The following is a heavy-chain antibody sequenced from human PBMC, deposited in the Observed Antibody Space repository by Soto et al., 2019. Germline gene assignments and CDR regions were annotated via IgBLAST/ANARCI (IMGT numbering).Heavy chain of an antibody. J-gene: IGHJ5*02. V-gene: IGHV1-69*13. D-gene: IGHD6-13*01. CDR3: ARDWETAAAGPNWFDP. CDR2: IIPIFGTA. Sequence: ASVKVSCKASGGTFSSYAISWVRQAPGQGLEWMGGIIPIFGTANYAQKFQGRVTITADESTSTAYMELSSLRSEDTAVYYCARDWETAAAGPNWFDPWGQGTLVTVSS. CDR1: GGTFSSYA.